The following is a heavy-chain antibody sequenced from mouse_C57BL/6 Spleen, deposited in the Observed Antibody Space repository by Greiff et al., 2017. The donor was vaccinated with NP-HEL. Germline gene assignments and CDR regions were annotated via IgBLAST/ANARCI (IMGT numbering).Heavy chain of an antibody. CDR3: ARHYGNHWYFDV. Sequence: QVQLQQSGAELVRPGTSVKVSCKASGYAFTNYLIEWVKQRPGQGLEWIGVINPGSGGTNYNEKFKGKATLTADKSSSTAYMQLSSLTSEDSAVYFCARHYGNHWYFDVWGTGTTVTVSS. CDR2: INPGSGGT. J-gene: IGHJ1*03. CDR1: GYAFTNYL. D-gene: IGHD2-1*01. V-gene: IGHV1-54*01.